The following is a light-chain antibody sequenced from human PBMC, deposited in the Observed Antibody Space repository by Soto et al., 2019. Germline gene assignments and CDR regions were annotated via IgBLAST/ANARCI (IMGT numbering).Light chain of an antibody. J-gene: IGKJ2*01. CDR3: QQYNNWPPRDT. CDR1: QSVSSN. Sequence: EIVMTQSPATLSVSPGERATISCRASQSVSSNLAWYQQKPGQAPRLLIYGASTRATGIPARFSASGSGTEFTLTISSLQSEDFAVYYCQQYNNWPPRDTFGQGTKVDIK. V-gene: IGKV3-15*01. CDR2: GAS.